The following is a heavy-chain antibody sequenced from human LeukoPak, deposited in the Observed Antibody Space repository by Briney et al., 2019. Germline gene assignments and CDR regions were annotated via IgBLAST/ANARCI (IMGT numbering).Heavy chain of an antibody. CDR2: ISGSGGST. D-gene: IGHD1-7*01. V-gene: IGHV3-23*01. CDR3: AKSFHNWNYGGNWFDP. Sequence: SGGSLRLSCAASGFTLSSYAMSWVRQAPGKGLEWVSAISGSGGSTYYADSVKGRFTISRDNSKNTLYLQMNSLRAEDTAVYYCAKSFHNWNYGGNWFDPWGQGTPVTVSS. CDR1: GFTLSSYA. J-gene: IGHJ5*02.